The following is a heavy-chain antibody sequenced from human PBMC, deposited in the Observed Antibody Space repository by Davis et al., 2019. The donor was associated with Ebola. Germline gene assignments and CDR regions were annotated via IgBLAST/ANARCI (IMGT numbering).Heavy chain of an antibody. CDR3: ANDLGYCTDGSCYYYHYGMDV. V-gene: IGHV3-7*01. CDR1: EFTFSTYW. D-gene: IGHD2-8*01. J-gene: IGHJ6*02. Sequence: GESLKISCAASEFTFSTYWMSWVRQAPGKGLEWVANIKQDGSETHYVDSVKGRFSISRDNSKNTLYLQMNSLRAEDTAVYYCANDLGYCTDGSCYYYHYGMDVWGQGTTVTVSS. CDR2: IKQDGSET.